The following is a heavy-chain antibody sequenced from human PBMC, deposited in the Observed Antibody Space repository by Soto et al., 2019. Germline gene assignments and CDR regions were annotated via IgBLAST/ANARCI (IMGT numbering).Heavy chain of an antibody. V-gene: IGHV3-7*05. CDR2: IKHDETET. CDR1: GFIFSRHW. J-gene: IGHJ4*02. Sequence: VQLVESGGDLVRPGGSLRLSCAASGFIFSRHWMTWVRQAPGKGLEWVANIKHDETETYLVDSVRGRLTISRDNAKNSVYLQMNSLRVEDTAVYYCARYSGWVIDYWGQGTLVTVSS. D-gene: IGHD1-26*01. CDR3: ARYSGWVIDY.